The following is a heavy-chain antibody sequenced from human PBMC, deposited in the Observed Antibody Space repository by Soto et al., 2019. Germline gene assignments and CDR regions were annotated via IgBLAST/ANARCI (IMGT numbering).Heavy chain of an antibody. Sequence: SVKVSCKASGGTFSSYAISWVRQAPGQGLEWMGGIIPIFGTANYAQKFQGRVTITADESTSTAYMELSSLRSEDTAVYYCARGGYCSSTSCYAYYYYGMDVWGQGTTVPVSS. CDR1: GGTFSSYA. V-gene: IGHV1-69*13. CDR2: IIPIFGTA. J-gene: IGHJ6*02. D-gene: IGHD2-2*01. CDR3: ARGGYCSSTSCYAYYYYGMDV.